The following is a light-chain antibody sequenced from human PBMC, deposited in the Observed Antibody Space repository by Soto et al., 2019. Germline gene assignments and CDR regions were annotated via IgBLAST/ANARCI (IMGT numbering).Light chain of an antibody. J-gene: IGLJ1*01. CDR2: DVT. V-gene: IGLV2-14*01. CDR1: SGDVGGYNY. Sequence: QSVLTQPASDSGSPGQSITISCTGTSGDVGGYNYVSWYQQHPGKAPKLMIYDVTNRPSGVSNRFSGSRSGNTASLTISGLQAEDEADYYCSSFTSTSTLYVFGTGIKLTVL. CDR3: SSFTSTSTLYV.